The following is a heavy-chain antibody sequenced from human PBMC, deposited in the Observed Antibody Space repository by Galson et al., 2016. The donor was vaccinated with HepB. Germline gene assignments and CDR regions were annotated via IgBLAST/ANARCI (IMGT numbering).Heavy chain of an antibody. V-gene: IGHV4-39*01. Sequence: SETLSLTCTVSGGSISRSSYYWGWIRQPAGKGLEWIGSIYYSGSTYYNPSPGGRVTISVDTSRNQFSLKLSSVTAADTAVYYCAKTRGPGYYDSSGYYYPPAAFDIWGQGIKVTVSS. CDR3: AKTRGPGYYDSSGYYYPPAAFDI. J-gene: IGHJ3*02. D-gene: IGHD3-22*01. CDR2: IYYSGST. CDR1: GGSISRSSYY.